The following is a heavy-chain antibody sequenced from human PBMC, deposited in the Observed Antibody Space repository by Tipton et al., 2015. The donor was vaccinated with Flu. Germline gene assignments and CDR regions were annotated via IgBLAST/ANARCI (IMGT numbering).Heavy chain of an antibody. CDR2: MYASGSP. CDR3: ARGTKRGYVPSAYYDY. J-gene: IGHJ4*02. V-gene: IGHV4-4*07. CDR1: GVSINSHY. D-gene: IGHD5-12*01. Sequence: LRLSCSVSGVSINSHYWTWIRQPAGKGLEWIGQMYASGSPRYNPSLQSRVTMSVDTSKNHFSLKLRSVTAADTAVYYCARGTKRGYVPSAYYDYWGQGTLVTVSS.